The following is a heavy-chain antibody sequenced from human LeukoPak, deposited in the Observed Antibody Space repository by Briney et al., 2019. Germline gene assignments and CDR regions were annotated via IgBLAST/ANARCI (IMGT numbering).Heavy chain of an antibody. CDR2: INHSGST. CDR3: ARGTRPRGSTHYYMDV. J-gene: IGHJ6*03. V-gene: IGHV4-34*01. CDR1: GGSFSGYY. Sequence: SETLSLTCAVYGGSFSGYYWSWIRQPPGKGLEWIGEINHSGSTNYNPSLKSRVTISLDTSKNQFSLKLTSVTAADTAVYYCARGTRPRGSTHYYMDVWGKGTTVTVSS. D-gene: IGHD2-2*01.